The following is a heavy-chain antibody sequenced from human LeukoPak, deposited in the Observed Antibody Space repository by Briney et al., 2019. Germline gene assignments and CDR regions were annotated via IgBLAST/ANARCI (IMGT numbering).Heavy chain of an antibody. CDR2: FYSSGTT. J-gene: IGHJ4*02. CDR3: ARGTDTAIEIDY. D-gene: IGHD5-18*01. Sequence: PGGSLRLSCVVSGFTVSSKYMTWVRQAPGKGLEWVSVFYSSGTTNYADSVKGRFIISRDNSKNTLYLQMNSLRAEDTAVYYCARGTDTAIEIDYWGQGTLVTVSS. V-gene: IGHV3-53*01. CDR1: GFTVSSKY.